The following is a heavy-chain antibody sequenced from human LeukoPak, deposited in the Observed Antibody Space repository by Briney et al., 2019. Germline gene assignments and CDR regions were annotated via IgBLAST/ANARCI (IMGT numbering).Heavy chain of an antibody. Sequence: GGSLRLSCAASGFTFSSYAMHWVRQAPGKGLEWVAVISYDGSNKYYADSVKGRFTISRDNSKNTLYLQMNSLRAEDTAVYYCAGGSGPFDHWGQGTLVTVSS. CDR1: GFTFSSYA. CDR3: AGGSGPFDH. CDR2: ISYDGSNK. J-gene: IGHJ4*02. D-gene: IGHD3-16*01. V-gene: IGHV3-30*04.